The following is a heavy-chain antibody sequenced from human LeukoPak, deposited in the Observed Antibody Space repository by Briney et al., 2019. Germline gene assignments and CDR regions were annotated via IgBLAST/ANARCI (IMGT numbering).Heavy chain of an antibody. CDR2: INPSGGST. Sequence: ASVKVSCKASGYTFTSYYMHWVRQAPGQGLEWMGIINPSGGSTSYAQKFQGRVTMTRDTSTSTVYMELSSLRSEDTAVYSCARDFLTRVFGVVLDAFDIWGQGTMVTVSS. V-gene: IGHV1-46*01. CDR3: ARDFLTRVFGVVLDAFDI. D-gene: IGHD3-3*01. CDR1: GYTFTSYY. J-gene: IGHJ3*02.